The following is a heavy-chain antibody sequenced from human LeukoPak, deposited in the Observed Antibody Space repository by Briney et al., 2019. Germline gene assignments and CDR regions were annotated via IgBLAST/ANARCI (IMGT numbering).Heavy chain of an antibody. V-gene: IGHV3-7*05. CDR1: GFTFSIYW. J-gene: IGHJ4*02. CDR3: ARDTRGIFDY. D-gene: IGHD3-10*01. CDR2: IKQDGSEK. Sequence: PGGSLRLSCADSGFTFSIYWISCVRDALGKGVEWVANIKQDGSEKNYVGSVRGRFTISRDNAKNSLYLQMNSLRAEDTAVYYCARDTRGIFDYWGQGTLVTVSS.